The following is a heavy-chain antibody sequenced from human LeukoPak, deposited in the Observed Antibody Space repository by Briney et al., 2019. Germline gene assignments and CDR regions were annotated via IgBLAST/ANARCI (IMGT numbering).Heavy chain of an antibody. Sequence: TGRSLRLSCAASGFTFDDYAMSWVRQAPGKGLEWVSAISGSGGSTYYADSVKGRFTISRDNSKNTLYLQMNSLRAEDTAVYYCAKDRYIVATPRQDDAFDIWGQGTMVTVSS. CDR3: AKDRYIVATPRQDDAFDI. CDR2: ISGSGGST. V-gene: IGHV3-23*01. J-gene: IGHJ3*02. D-gene: IGHD5-12*01. CDR1: GFTFDDYA.